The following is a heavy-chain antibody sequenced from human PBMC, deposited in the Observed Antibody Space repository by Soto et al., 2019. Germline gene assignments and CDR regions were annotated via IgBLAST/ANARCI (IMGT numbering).Heavy chain of an antibody. J-gene: IGHJ5*02. Sequence: GASVKVSCKASGYTFTSFFVHWVRQAPGQGLEWMGVLNPSDGRTTYAQRFQGRVTMTSDSSTSTVYMELSSLRSEDTAVYYFARRDCSSTICQAANWFDPWGQGTLVTVSS. CDR3: ARRDCSSTICQAANWFDP. CDR1: GYTFTSFF. D-gene: IGHD2-2*01. V-gene: IGHV1-46*03. CDR2: LNPSDGRT.